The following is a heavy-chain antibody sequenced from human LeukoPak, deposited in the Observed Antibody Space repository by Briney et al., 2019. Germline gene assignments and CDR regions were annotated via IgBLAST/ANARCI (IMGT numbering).Heavy chain of an antibody. CDR1: GYTFTSYD. V-gene: IGHV1-8*01. D-gene: IGHD3-9*01. Sequence: GASVKVSCKASGYTFTSYDINWVRQATGQGLEWMGWMNPNSGNTGYAQKLQGRVTMTRNTSISTAYMELSSLRSEDTAVYYCARISNYDWTDYWGQGTLVTVSS. J-gene: IGHJ4*02. CDR3: ARISNYDWTDY. CDR2: MNPNSGNT.